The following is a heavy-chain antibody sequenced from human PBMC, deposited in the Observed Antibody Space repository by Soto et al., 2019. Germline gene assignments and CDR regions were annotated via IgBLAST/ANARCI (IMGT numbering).Heavy chain of an antibody. CDR1: GGTFSSYT. D-gene: IGHD2-2*01. CDR3: ARGSSSSSGWYWFAP. J-gene: IGHJ5*02. CDR2: IIPILGIA. V-gene: IGHV1-69*02. Sequence: QVQLVQSGAEVKKPGSSVKVSCKASGGTFSSYTISWVRQAPGQGLEWMGRIIPILGIANYAQKSQGRVRITANKSTSTAYMVLSSMRSEDTAVDYCARGSSSSSGWYWFAPGGKGTLVTVSS.